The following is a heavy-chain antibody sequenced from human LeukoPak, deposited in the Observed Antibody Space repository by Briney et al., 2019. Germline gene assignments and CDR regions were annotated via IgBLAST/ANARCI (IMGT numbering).Heavy chain of an antibody. CDR3: ARLYPPVDTAMVTVY. D-gene: IGHD5-18*01. Sequence: PSETLSLTCAVYGGSFSGYYWSWIRQPPGKGLEWIGEINHSGSTNYNPSLKSRVTISVDTSKNQFSLKLRSVTAADTAVYYCARLYPPVDTAMVTVYWGQGTLVTVSS. CDR1: GGSFSGYY. V-gene: IGHV4-34*01. CDR2: INHSGST. J-gene: IGHJ4*02.